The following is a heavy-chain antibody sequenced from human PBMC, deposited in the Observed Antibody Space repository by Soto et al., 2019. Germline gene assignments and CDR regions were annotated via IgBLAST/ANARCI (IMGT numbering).Heavy chain of an antibody. D-gene: IGHD3-3*01. Sequence: GGSLRLSCAASGFTFSSYWMSWVRQAPGKGLEWVANIKQDGSEKYYVDSVKGRFTISRDNAKNSLYLQMNSLRAEDTAVYYCARDSPRIGDFWSGYPYYYYYGMDVWGQGTTVTVSS. CDR2: IKQDGSEK. V-gene: IGHV3-7*05. CDR1: GFTFSSYW. J-gene: IGHJ6*02. CDR3: ARDSPRIGDFWSGYPYYYYYGMDV.